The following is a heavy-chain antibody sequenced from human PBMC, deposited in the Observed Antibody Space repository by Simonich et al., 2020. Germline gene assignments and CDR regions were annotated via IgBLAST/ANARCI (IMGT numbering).Heavy chain of an antibody. V-gene: IGHV4-39*01. CDR3: ARHAGFAFDI. CDR2: IYSSGST. CDR1: GGSISSSSYY. J-gene: IGHJ3*02. D-gene: IGHD6-13*01. Sequence: QLQLQESGPGLVKPSETLSLTCTVSGGSISSSSYYWGWIRQPPGKGLEWIGSIYSSGSTYDNPSLKSRVTISVDTSKNQFSRKLSSVTAADTAVYYCARHAGFAFDIWGQGTMVTVSS.